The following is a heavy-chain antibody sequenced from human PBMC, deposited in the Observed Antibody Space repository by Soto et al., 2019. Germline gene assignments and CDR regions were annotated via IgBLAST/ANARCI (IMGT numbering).Heavy chain of an antibody. D-gene: IGHD3-3*01. V-gene: IGHV1-2*04. CDR2: INPNSGGT. Sequence: ASVKVSCKASGYTFTGYYMHWVRQAPGQGLEWMGWINPNSGGTNYAQKFQGWVTMTRDTSISTAYMELSRLRSDDTAVYYCARAGPVRITIFGVVTTRAEEVVPFDIWGQGTMVTDSS. CDR3: ARAGPVRITIFGVVTTRAEEVVPFDI. J-gene: IGHJ3*02. CDR1: GYTFTGYY.